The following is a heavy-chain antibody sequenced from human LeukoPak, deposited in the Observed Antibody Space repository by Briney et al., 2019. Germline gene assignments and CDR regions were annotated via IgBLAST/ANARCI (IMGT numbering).Heavy chain of an antibody. CDR2: ISSSSSII. CDR1: GFTFSSYS. D-gene: IGHD5-18*01. V-gene: IGHV3-48*01. Sequence: GGSLRLSCAASGFTFSSYSMTWVRQAPGKGLEWVSYISSSSSIIYYAESVKGRFTISRGNSKNTLYLQMNSLRVEDAAVYYCARDKIQLWSGDYYYGMDVWGQGTTVTVSS. J-gene: IGHJ6*02. CDR3: ARDKIQLWSGDYYYGMDV.